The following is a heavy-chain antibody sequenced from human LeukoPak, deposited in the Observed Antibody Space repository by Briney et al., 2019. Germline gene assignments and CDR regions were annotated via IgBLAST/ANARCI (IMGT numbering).Heavy chain of an antibody. Sequence: GGSLRLSCAASGFTFSSYAMSWVRQAPGKGLEWVSAISGSGDSTYYADSVKGRFTISRDNSKNTLYLQMNSLRAEDSAVYYCAKDPDGGYSYWGQGTLVTVSS. CDR3: AKDPDGGYSY. J-gene: IGHJ4*02. CDR1: GFTFSSYA. D-gene: IGHD4-17*01. CDR2: ISGSGDST. V-gene: IGHV3-23*01.